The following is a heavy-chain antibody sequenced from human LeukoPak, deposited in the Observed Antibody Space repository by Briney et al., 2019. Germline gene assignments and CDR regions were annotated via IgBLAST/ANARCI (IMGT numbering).Heavy chain of an antibody. Sequence: SVKVSCKASGGTFSSYAISWVRQAPGQGLEWMGRIIPIFGTANYAQKFQGRVTITTDESTSTAYMELSSLGSEDTAVYYCANGGDYVWFDPWGQGTLVTVSS. CDR1: GGTFSSYA. J-gene: IGHJ5*02. V-gene: IGHV1-69*05. CDR3: ANGGDYVWFDP. D-gene: IGHD4-17*01. CDR2: IIPIFGTA.